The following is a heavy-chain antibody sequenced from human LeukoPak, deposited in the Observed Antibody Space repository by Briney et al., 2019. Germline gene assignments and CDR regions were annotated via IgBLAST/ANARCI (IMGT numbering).Heavy chain of an antibody. CDR2: IWYDGSNK. CDR3: ARDSSTQAYCGGDCYYYGMDV. CDR1: GFTFSSYG. Sequence: GGSLRLSCAASGFTFSSYGMHWVRQAPGKGLEWVAVIWYDGSNKYHADSVKGRFTISRDNSKNTLYLQMNSLRAEDTAVYYCARDSSTQAYCGGDCYYYGMDVWGQGTTVTVSS. D-gene: IGHD2-21*01. V-gene: IGHV3-33*01. J-gene: IGHJ6*02.